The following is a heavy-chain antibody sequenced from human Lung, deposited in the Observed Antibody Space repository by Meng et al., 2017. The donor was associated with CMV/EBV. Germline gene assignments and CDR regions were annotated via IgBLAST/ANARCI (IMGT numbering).Heavy chain of an antibody. CDR1: GGSIGSGGYY. J-gene: IGHJ4*02. CDR2: IYYTGST. V-gene: IGHV4-31*03. CDR3: AREAGRDGYATPKFDY. D-gene: IGHD5-24*01. Sequence: QVRLQESGPGLVKPSQTLSLTCTVSGGSIGSGGYYWSWIRQHPWKGLEWIGYIYYTGSTFYNPSLKSRVTISVDTSKNQFSLKLIPATAADTAVYYCAREAGRDGYATPKFDYWGQGTLVTVSS.